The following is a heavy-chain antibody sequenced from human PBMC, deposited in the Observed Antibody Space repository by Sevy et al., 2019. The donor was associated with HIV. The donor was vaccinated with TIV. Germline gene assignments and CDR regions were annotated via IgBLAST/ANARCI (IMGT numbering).Heavy chain of an antibody. Sequence: GGSLRLSCAASGFTFSTYAMSWVRQAPGKGLEWVSAISASGDTTYYADSVKGRFTISRDKSESTLYLQMNSLRAEDTAIYYCTNHYDTGGRLDYFDYWGQGTPVTVSS. D-gene: IGHD3-22*01. CDR3: TNHYDTGGRLDYFDY. J-gene: IGHJ4*02. V-gene: IGHV3-23*01. CDR2: ISASGDTT. CDR1: GFTFSTYA.